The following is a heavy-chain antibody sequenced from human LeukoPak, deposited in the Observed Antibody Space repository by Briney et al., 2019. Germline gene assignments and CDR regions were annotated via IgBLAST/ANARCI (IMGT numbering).Heavy chain of an antibody. CDR3: ARGGGATRIDY. CDR2: IYTSGST. Sequence: PSQTLSLTCSVSGDSLRSGTYYWIWIRQPAGKGLVWIGRIYTSGSTSYNPSLKSRVTISVDTSKNQFSLKLTSVSAADTAVSYCARGGGATRIDYWGQGTLVTVSS. D-gene: IGHD5-12*01. CDR1: GDSLRSGTYY. J-gene: IGHJ4*02. V-gene: IGHV4-61*02.